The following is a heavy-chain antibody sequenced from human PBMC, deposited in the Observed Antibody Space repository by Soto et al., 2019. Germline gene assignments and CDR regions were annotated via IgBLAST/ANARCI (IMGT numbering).Heavy chain of an antibody. CDR1: GYTFTRYN. D-gene: IGHD3-10*01. V-gene: IGHV1-18*01. J-gene: IGHJ6*02. CDR2: INTHNGNT. CDR3: TREGSAPYYYYGMDA. Sequence: ASVKVSCKTPGYTFTRYNIHWVRQAPGQGLEWLGWINTHNGNTNYAQNLQGRVIMTADTSTSTAYMELRSLRSDDTAIYYCTREGSAPYYYYGMDAWGQGTTVTVSS.